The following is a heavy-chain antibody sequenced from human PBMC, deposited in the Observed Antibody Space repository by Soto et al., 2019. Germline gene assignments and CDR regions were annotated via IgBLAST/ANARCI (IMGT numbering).Heavy chain of an antibody. CDR3: ARSSTVTTVFDY. J-gene: IGHJ4*02. CDR1: GGSISSGDYY. Sequence: SETLSLTCTVSGGSISSGDYYWSWIRQPPGKGLEWIGYIYYSGSTYYNPSLKSRVTISVDTSKNQFSLKLSSVTAADTAVYYCARSSTVTTVFDYWGQGTLVTVSS. V-gene: IGHV4-30-4*01. CDR2: IYYSGST. D-gene: IGHD4-17*01.